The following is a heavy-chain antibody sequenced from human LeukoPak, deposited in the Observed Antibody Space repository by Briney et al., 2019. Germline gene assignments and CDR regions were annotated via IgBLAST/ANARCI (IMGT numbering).Heavy chain of an antibody. Sequence: GGSLRLSCAASGFTFSSYAMSWVRQAPGKGLEWVSIISGSSSYTYYADSVKGRFTISRDNAKDSLYLHMNSLRAEDTAVYYCARLAQQLAGYSFYYYMDVWGKGTTVTVSS. J-gene: IGHJ6*03. CDR3: ARLAQQLAGYSFYYYMDV. CDR1: GFTFSSYA. CDR2: ISGSSSYT. D-gene: IGHD6-13*01. V-gene: IGHV3-21*01.